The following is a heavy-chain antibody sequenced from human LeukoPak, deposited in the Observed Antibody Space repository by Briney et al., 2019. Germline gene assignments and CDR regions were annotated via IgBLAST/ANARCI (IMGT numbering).Heavy chain of an antibody. Sequence: GASVKVSCKASGYTFTSYDINWVRQATGQGLEWMGWMNPNSGNTGYAQKFQGRVTITRNTSISTAYMELSSLRSEDTAVYYCAREGDYGSGSYYYYYYMDVWGKGTTVTVSS. CDR1: GYTFTSYD. CDR3: AREGDYGSGSYYYYYYMDV. D-gene: IGHD3-10*01. V-gene: IGHV1-8*03. J-gene: IGHJ6*03. CDR2: MNPNSGNT.